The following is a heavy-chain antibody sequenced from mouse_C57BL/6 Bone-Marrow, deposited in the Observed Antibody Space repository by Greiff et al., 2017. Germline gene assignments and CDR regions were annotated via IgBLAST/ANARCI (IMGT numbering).Heavy chain of an antibody. Sequence: QVQLQQSGPEPVKPGASVKISCKASGYAFSSSWMNWVKQRPGKGLEWIGRIYPGDGDTNYNGKFKGKATLTADKSSSTAYMQLSSLTSEDSAVYFCARWRYYFDYWGQGTTLTVSS. CDR1: GYAFSSSW. CDR2: IYPGDGDT. J-gene: IGHJ2*01. CDR3: ARWRYYFDY. V-gene: IGHV1-82*01.